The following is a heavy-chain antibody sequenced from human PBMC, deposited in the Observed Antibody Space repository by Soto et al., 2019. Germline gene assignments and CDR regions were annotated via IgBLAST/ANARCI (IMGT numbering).Heavy chain of an antibody. D-gene: IGHD2-15*01. J-gene: IGHJ5*02. CDR3: ASSGGPEGDWFDP. V-gene: IGHV4-31*03. CDR2: VYYSGST. Sequence: QVLLQEPGPGLVKPSQTLSLTCTVSGAPIRRRGYYWSWIRQHPGGGLEWIGFVYYSGSTDYNPSLRGRVTISADTSKNEFTLRLFSVTAADTAMYYCASSGGPEGDWFDPWGQGTLVTVSS. CDR1: GAPIRRRGYY.